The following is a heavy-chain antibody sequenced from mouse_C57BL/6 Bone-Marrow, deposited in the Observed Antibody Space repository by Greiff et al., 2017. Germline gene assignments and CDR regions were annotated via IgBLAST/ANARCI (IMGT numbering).Heavy chain of an antibody. V-gene: IGHV1-76*01. CDR3: ARRNYGLAMDY. CDR2: IYPGSGNT. CDR1: GYTFTDYY. Sequence: VKLMESGAELVRPGASVKLSCKASGYTFTDYYINWVKQRPGQGLEWIARIYPGSGNTYYNEKFKGKATLTAEKSSSTAYMQLSSLTSEDSAVYFCARRNYGLAMDYWGQGTSVTVSS. J-gene: IGHJ4*01. D-gene: IGHD1-2*01.